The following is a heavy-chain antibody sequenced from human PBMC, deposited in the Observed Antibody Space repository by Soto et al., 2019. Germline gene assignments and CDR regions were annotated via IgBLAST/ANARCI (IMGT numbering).Heavy chain of an antibody. J-gene: IGHJ4*02. CDR3: ARTNYYDSSGYYY. CDR1: GGSFSGYY. D-gene: IGHD3-22*01. CDR2: INHSGST. V-gene: IGHV4-34*01. Sequence: KPSETLSLTCAVYGGSFSGYYWSWIRQPPGKGLEWIGEINHSGSTNYNPSLKSRVTISVDTSKNQFSLKLSSVTAADTAVYYCARTNYYDSSGYYYWGQGTLVTV.